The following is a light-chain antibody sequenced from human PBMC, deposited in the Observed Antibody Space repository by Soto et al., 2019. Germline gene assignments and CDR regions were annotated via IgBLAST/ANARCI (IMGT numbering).Light chain of an antibody. CDR3: ISYTDRQSYL. V-gene: IGLV2-14*03. Sequence: QSVLIHPASVSGSPGQSITISCSGTSSDIGSYNHVAWYQQFPGKSPKLMIYAVSDRPSGVSDRFSGSKSGITASLTISGLQTEDEADYYCISYTDRQSYLFGTGTKVTVL. CDR1: SSDIGSYNH. CDR2: AVS. J-gene: IGLJ1*01.